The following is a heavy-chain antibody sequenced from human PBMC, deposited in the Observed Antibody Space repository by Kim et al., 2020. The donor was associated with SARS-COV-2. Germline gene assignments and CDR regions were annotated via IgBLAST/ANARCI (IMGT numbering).Heavy chain of an antibody. D-gene: IGHD3-10*01. Sequence: YEDSVEGRYTISRDNAKDTLYLQINSLRAEDTAVYYCARFGSATYNWFDPWGQGTLVTVSS. CDR3: ARFGSATYNWFDP. J-gene: IGHJ5*02. V-gene: IGHV3-53*01.